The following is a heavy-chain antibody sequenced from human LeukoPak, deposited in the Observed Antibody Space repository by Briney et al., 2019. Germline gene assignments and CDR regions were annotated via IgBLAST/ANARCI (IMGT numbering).Heavy chain of an antibody. CDR2: ISTSGSTI. CDR3: AREGGSGWTFDY. D-gene: IGHD6-19*01. J-gene: IGHJ4*02. Sequence: GGSLRLSSAASGFTFSSYEMHWVRLAPGKGLEWLSYISTSGSTIYYADSVKGRFTISRDNARNSLYLQMNSLRADDTALYYCAREGGSGWTFDYWGQGALVTVSS. CDR1: GFTFSSYE. V-gene: IGHV3-48*03.